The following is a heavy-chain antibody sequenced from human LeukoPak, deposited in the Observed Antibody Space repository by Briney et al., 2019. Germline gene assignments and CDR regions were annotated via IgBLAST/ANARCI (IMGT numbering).Heavy chain of an antibody. V-gene: IGHV3-23*01. CDR2: ISTAGGNP. CDR3: AIIHRYYDGSGYWVQ. CDR1: GFTFSSHA. D-gene: IGHD3-22*01. Sequence: GGSLRLSCAASGFTFSSHAMSWVRQAPGKGLEWVAGISTAGGNPSFTDSLKGRFNISRDNPWNTLYMQMSSLRAEDTAVYHCAIIHRYYDGSGYWVQWGQGTLVTVSS. J-gene: IGHJ4*02.